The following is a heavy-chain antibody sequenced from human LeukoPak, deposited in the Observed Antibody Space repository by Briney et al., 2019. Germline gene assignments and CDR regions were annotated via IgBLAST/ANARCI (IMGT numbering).Heavy chain of an antibody. D-gene: IGHD1-26*01. J-gene: IGHJ3*02. CDR2: INHSGST. V-gene: IGHV4-34*01. CDR1: GGSFSGYY. Sequence: SETLSLTCAVYGGSFSGYYWSWIRQPPGKGLEWIGEINHSGSTNYNPSLKSRVTISVDTSKNQFSLKLSSVTAADTAVYYCARELGGIDAFGIWGQGTMVTVSS. CDR3: ARELGGIDAFGI.